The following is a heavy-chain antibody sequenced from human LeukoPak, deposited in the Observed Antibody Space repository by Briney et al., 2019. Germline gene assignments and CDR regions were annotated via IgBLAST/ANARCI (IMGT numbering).Heavy chain of an antibody. Sequence: GESLKISCQVSGYSFSNYWIGWVRQMPGKGLEWMGIISPADSDTRYSSSFQGHVTISADKSISTAYLQWNSLEASDTAMYYCARQAASVPGPPIDLWGQGTLVTVSA. J-gene: IGHJ5*02. CDR2: ISPADSDT. V-gene: IGHV5-51*01. CDR1: GYSFSNYW. D-gene: IGHD6-19*01. CDR3: ARQAASVPGPPIDL.